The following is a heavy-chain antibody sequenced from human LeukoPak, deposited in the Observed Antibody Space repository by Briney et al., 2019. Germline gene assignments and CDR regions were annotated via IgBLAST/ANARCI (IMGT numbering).Heavy chain of an antibody. Sequence: ASVKVSCTASGYAFTSYGISWVRQAPGQGLEWMGWISAYNGNTNYAQKLQGRVTMTTDTSTSTAYMELRSLRSDDTAVYYCARDRSNLNAFDIWGQGTMVTVSS. CDR2: ISAYNGNT. CDR1: GYAFTSYG. CDR3: ARDRSNLNAFDI. V-gene: IGHV1-18*01. D-gene: IGHD4-11*01. J-gene: IGHJ3*02.